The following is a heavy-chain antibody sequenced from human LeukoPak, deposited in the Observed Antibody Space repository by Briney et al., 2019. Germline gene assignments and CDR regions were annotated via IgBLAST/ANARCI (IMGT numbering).Heavy chain of an antibody. Sequence: GASVKVSCKASGYTFTSYAMHWVRQAPGQRLEWMGWINAGNGNTKYSQEFQGRVTITADESTSTAYMELSSLRSEDAAVYYCARVVSSGWYGPGWFDPWGQGTLVTVSS. D-gene: IGHD6-19*01. CDR3: ARVVSSGWYGPGWFDP. V-gene: IGHV1-3*03. J-gene: IGHJ5*02. CDR2: INAGNGNT. CDR1: GYTFTSYA.